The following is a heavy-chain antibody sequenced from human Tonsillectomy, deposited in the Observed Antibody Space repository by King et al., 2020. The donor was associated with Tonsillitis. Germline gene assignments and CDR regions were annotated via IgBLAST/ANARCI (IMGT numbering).Heavy chain of an antibody. CDR2: ISSGSSYI. V-gene: IGHV3-21*01. CDR3: ARVTYDILTGYYIDYFDY. D-gene: IGHD3-9*01. CDR1: GFNFNKYT. Sequence: VQLVESGGGLVKPGGSLRLSCAASGFNFNKYTMHWVRQAPGKGLEWVSSISSGSSYINFADSVKGRFTISRDNAKNPLYLQMNSLRAEDTALYYCARVTYDILTGYYIDYFDYWGQGTLVTVSS. J-gene: IGHJ4*02.